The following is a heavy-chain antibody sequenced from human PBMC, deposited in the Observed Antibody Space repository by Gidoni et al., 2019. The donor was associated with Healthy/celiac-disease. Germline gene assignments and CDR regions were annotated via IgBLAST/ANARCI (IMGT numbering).Heavy chain of an antibody. D-gene: IGHD6-19*01. CDR1: GFTVSSYS. J-gene: IGHJ4*02. CDR3: ARDGVAVAGFDY. Sequence: EVQLVESGGGLVQPGGSLRLSCAASGFTVSSYSMDWVRQAPGKGLEWVSYISSTSSTIYYADSVKGRFTISRDNVKNSLYLQMNSLRDEDTSVYYCARDGVAVAGFDYWGQGTLVTVSS. CDR2: ISSTSSTI. V-gene: IGHV3-48*02.